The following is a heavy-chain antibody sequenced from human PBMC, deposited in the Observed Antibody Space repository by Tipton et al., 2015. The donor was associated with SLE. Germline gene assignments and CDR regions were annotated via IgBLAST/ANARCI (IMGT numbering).Heavy chain of an antibody. CDR2: IYYSGST. Sequence: TLSLTCTVSGGSISSYYWSWIRQPPGKGLEWIGYIYYSGSTNYNPSLKSRVTISVDTSKNQFSLQLNSVTPEDTAVYYCARVSGDAFDIWGQGTMVTVSS. CDR1: GGSISSYY. D-gene: IGHD1-14*01. V-gene: IGHV4-59*12. J-gene: IGHJ3*02. CDR3: ARVSGDAFDI.